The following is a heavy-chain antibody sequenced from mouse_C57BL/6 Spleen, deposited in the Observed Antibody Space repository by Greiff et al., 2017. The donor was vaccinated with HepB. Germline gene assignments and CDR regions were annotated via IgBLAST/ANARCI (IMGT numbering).Heavy chain of an antibody. V-gene: IGHV1-76*01. CDR1: GYTFTDYY. CDR3: ARSRAYYYGSSSFAY. Sequence: VQLQESGPELVRPGASVKLSCKASGYTFTDYYINWVKQRPGQGLEWIARIYPGSGNTYYNEKFKGKATLTAEKSSSTAYMQLSSLTSEDSAVYFCARSRAYYYGSSSFAYWGQGTLVTVSA. CDR2: IYPGSGNT. D-gene: IGHD1-1*01. J-gene: IGHJ3*01.